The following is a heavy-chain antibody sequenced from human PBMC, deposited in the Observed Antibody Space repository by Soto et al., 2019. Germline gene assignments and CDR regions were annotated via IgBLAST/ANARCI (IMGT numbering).Heavy chain of an antibody. CDR3: XXXXXXXXXXXYHYDLDV. Sequence: QVQLVQSGAEVKKPGSSVKVSCKTSGGTFKNYFVSWVRQAPGQGLEWMGKAVPGRNGTDYARKFQGRVTXXXXXXXXXXXXXXXXXXXXXXXXXXXXXXXXXXXXXXYHYDLDVWGQGTAX. D-gene: IGHD6-6*01. CDR1: GGTFKNYF. CDR2: AVPGRNGT. V-gene: IGHV1-69*04. J-gene: IGHJ6*02.